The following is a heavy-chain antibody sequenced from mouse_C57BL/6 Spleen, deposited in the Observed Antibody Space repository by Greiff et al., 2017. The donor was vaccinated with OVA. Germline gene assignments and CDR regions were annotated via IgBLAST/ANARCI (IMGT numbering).Heavy chain of an antibody. D-gene: IGHD1-1*01. V-gene: IGHV1-50*01. CDR3: ARRGAVVGGMDY. CDR2: IDPSDSYT. CDR1: GYTFTSYW. J-gene: IGHJ4*01. Sequence: QVQLQQPGAELVKPGASVKLSCKASGYTFTSYWMQWVKQRPGQGLEWIGEIDPSDSYTNYNQKFKGKATLTVDTSSSTAYMQLSSLTSEDSAVYDCARRGAVVGGMDYWGQGTSVTVSS.